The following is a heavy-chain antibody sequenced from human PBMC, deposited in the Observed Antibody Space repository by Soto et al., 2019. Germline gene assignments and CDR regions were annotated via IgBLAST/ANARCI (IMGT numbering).Heavy chain of an antibody. CDR3: AKDLSNYYDSSGYYSDY. J-gene: IGHJ4*02. D-gene: IGHD3-22*01. CDR2: ISYDGSNK. V-gene: IGHV3-30*18. CDR1: GFTFSSYG. Sequence: PGGSLRLSCAASGFTFSSYGMHWVRQAPGKGLEWVAVISYDGSNKYYADSVKGRFTISRDNSKNTLYLQMNSLRAEDTAVYYCAKDLSNYYDSSGYYSDYWGQGTLVTVSS.